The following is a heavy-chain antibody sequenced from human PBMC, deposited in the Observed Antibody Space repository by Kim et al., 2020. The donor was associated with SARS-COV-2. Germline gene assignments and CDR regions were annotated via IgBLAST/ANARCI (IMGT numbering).Heavy chain of an antibody. Sequence: DSLKGRFTNSRDNSKNTLYLQMNSLRAEDTAVYYCAKGRGTYYDSSGYLNWGQGTLVSVSS. V-gene: IGHV3-23*01. CDR3: AKGRGTYYDSSGYLN. D-gene: IGHD3-22*01. J-gene: IGHJ4*02.